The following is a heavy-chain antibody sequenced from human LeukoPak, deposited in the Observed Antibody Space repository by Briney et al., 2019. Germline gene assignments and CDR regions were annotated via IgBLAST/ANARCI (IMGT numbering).Heavy chain of an antibody. CDR3: ARDYYDSSGYYSEYYFGY. D-gene: IGHD3-22*01. CDR1: GYTFTGYY. V-gene: IGHV1-2*06. J-gene: IGHJ4*02. CDR2: INPNSGGT. Sequence: ASVKASCKASGYTFTGYYMHWVRQAPGQGLEWMGRINPNSGGTNYAQKFQGRVTMTRDTSISTAYMELSRLRSDDTAVYYCARDYYDSSGYYSEYYFGYWGQGTLVTVSS.